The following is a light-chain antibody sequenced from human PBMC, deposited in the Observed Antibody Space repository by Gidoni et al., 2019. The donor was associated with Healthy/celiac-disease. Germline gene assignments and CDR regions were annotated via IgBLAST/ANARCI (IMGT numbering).Light chain of an antibody. CDR1: QSVSSY. J-gene: IGKJ4*01. CDR3: QQSSNWPLT. Sequence: DIVLTQSPATLSLSPGERATLSCRASQSVSSYLAWYQQKPGQAPRLLISDASNRATGIPARFSGSGSGTDFTLTISSLEPEDFAVYYCQQSSNWPLTFXGXTKVEIK. CDR2: DAS. V-gene: IGKV3-11*01.